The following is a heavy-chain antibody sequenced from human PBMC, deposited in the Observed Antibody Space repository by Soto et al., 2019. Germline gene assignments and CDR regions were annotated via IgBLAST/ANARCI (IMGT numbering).Heavy chain of an antibody. CDR2: IYYSGST. CDR3: ARDPVVGCSGGSCDYGMDV. J-gene: IGHJ6*02. CDR1: GGSISSGGYY. V-gene: IGHV4-31*03. Sequence: QVQLQESGPGLVKPSQTLSLTCTVSGGSISSGGYYWSWIRQHPGKGLAWIGYIYYSGSTYYNPSLRSRVTISVDTSKNQFSLKLSSVTAADTAVYYCARDPVVGCSGGSCDYGMDVWGQGTTVTVSS. D-gene: IGHD2-15*01.